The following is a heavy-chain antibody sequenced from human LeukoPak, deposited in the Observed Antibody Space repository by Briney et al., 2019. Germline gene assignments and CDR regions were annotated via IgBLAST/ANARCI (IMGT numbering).Heavy chain of an antibody. J-gene: IGHJ5*02. CDR1: GFTFSIYG. CDR3: AIGDL. CDR2: IWYDGSNK. Sequence: GGSLRLSCAASGFTFSIYGMHWVRHAPGKGLEWVAVIWYDGSNKYYTDSVKGRFTISRDNSKNTLYLQMNSLRAEDTAVYYCAIGDLWGQGTLVTVSS. V-gene: IGHV3-33*01.